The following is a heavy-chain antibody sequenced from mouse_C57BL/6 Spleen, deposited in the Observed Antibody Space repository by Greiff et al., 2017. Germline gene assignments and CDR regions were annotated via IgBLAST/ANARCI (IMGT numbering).Heavy chain of an antibody. J-gene: IGHJ3*01. Sequence: QVQLQQSGAELMKPGASVKLSCKATGYTFTGYWIEWVKQRPGHGLEWIGEILPGSGSTNYNEKFKGKATFTADTSSNTAYMQLSSLTTEDSAIYYCARRGGGYGYDGDWFAYWGQGTLVTVSA. D-gene: IGHD2-2*01. CDR1: GYTFTGYW. CDR3: ARRGGGYGYDGDWFAY. V-gene: IGHV1-9*01. CDR2: ILPGSGST.